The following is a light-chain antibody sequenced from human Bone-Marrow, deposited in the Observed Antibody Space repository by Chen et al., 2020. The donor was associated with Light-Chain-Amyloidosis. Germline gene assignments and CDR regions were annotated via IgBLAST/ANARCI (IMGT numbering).Light chain of an antibody. CDR1: QTMSSNY. CDR2: GSS. Sequence: ESVLTQSPGTLSLSPGEGANLSCRASQTMSSNYLTWYQQKFGQAPRLLIYGSSSRATGIPDRFTGSGSGTDFTLTINRLEPEDFAMYYCQQYGTSPLTFGGGTKVEIK. V-gene: IGKV3-20*01. CDR3: QQYGTSPLT. J-gene: IGKJ4*01.